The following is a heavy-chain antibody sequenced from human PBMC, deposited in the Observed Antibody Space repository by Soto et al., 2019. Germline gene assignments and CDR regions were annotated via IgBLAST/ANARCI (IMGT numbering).Heavy chain of an antibody. D-gene: IGHD6-19*01. CDR3: VTAVAGRGGFDY. J-gene: IGHJ4*02. CDR1: GFTFSSYW. V-gene: IGHV3-7*01. Sequence: EVQLVESGGTLVQPGGSLRLSCAVSGFTFSSYWMCWVRRAPGQGLEWLANIKQDGTETYYVDSVKGRFTISRDNAENSLYLQLNSLRDEDTAVYYCVTAVAGRGGFDYWGQGTLVTVSS. CDR2: IKQDGTET.